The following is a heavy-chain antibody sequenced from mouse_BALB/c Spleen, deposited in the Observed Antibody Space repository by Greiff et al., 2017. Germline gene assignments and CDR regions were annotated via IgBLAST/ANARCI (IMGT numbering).Heavy chain of an antibody. D-gene: IGHD1-1*01. J-gene: IGHJ3*01. CDR2: ISNGGGST. Sequence: EVHLVESGGGLVQPGGSLKLSCAASGFTFSSYTMSWVRQTPEKRLEWVAYISNGGGSTYYPDTVKGRFTISRDNAKNTLYLQMSSLKSEDTAMYYCARHRYYDGFAYWGQGTLVTVSA. V-gene: IGHV5-12-2*01. CDR3: ARHRYYDGFAY. CDR1: GFTFSSYT.